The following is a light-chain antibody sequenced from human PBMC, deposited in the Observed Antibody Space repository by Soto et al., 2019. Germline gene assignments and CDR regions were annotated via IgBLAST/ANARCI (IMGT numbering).Light chain of an antibody. Sequence: EIVMPQSPATLSVSPGARATLSCRASQSVGSDLVWYRQKPGQAPRLLIYGASNRSTGVPDRFSGSGSGTVFTLTISSLQSDDFVVYYCQQYLDWRRTFGQGTKVEIK. CDR3: QQYLDWRRT. CDR1: QSVGSD. J-gene: IGKJ1*01. V-gene: IGKV3-15*01. CDR2: GAS.